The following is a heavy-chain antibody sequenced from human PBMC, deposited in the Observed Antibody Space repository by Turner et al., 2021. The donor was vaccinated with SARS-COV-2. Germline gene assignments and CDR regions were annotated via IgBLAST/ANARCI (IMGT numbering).Heavy chain of an antibody. CDR3: ARGLGFGGILNYIDS. V-gene: IGHV4-34*01. CDR2: INHSGTT. D-gene: IGHD2-15*01. CDR1: GGSFSAYY. J-gene: IGHJ4*02. Sequence: QLQLQQWGAGLLKSSETLSLTCAVYGGSFSAYYWTWLRQSPGKGLEWIAEINHSGTTKFNPSLKSRVTISVDTSKNQFSLNLNSVTAADTAVYYCARGLGFGGILNYIDSWGQGNLVTVS.